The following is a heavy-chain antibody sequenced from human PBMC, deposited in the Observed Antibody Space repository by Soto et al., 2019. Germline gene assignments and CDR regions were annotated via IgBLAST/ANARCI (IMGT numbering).Heavy chain of an antibody. D-gene: IGHD2-2*01. CDR2: ITSSSSYI. V-gene: IGHV3-21*01. CDR1: GFTFSLYS. CDR3: ARDIVPDVMANWFDP. Sequence: GGSLRLSCAASGFTFSLYSMIWVRQAPGKGLEWVASITSSSSYIYYEDSLKGRFTISRDNAKNTLYLQMNSLRAEDTAVYYCARDIVPDVMANWFDPWGQGTLVTVSS. J-gene: IGHJ5*02.